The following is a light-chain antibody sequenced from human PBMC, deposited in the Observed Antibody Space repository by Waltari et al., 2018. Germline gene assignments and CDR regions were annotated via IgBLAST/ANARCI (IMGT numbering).Light chain of an antibody. Sequence: GHIYTDEHTYVNWFHQRPGQSPRRLIYQVSKRDYGVPDRFTGYEAGTDFTLRISRVQPRDVGIYFCRQATHWPVTFGQGTRLEIK. CDR1: GHIYTDEHTY. CDR3: RQATHWPVT. V-gene: IGKV2-30*01. J-gene: IGKJ5*01. CDR2: QVS.